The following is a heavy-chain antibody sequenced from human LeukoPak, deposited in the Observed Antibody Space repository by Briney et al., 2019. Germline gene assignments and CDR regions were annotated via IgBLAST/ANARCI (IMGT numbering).Heavy chain of an antibody. Sequence: GGSLRLSCSASGFTFSTYWMSWVRQAPGKGLEWVAVISYDGRNIHYPDSVKGRFTISRDISTDTLWLQMDSLRTEDTAVYYCAKGPLRGTAAAIDYWGQGTLVTVSS. J-gene: IGHJ4*02. CDR2: ISYDGRNI. D-gene: IGHD2-2*01. V-gene: IGHV3-30*18. CDR3: AKGPLRGTAAAIDY. CDR1: GFTFSTYW.